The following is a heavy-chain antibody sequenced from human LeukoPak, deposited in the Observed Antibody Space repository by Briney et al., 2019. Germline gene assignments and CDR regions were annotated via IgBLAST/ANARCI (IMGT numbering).Heavy chain of an antibody. V-gene: IGHV3-30*18. J-gene: IGHJ4*02. Sequence: GGSLRLSCAASGFTFSSYGMHWVRQAPGKGLEWVAVISYDGSNKCYADSVKGRFTISRDNSKNTLYLQMNSLRAEDTAVYYCAKDRYSSGGSFDYWGQGTLVTVSS. D-gene: IGHD6-19*01. CDR3: AKDRYSSGGSFDY. CDR2: ISYDGSNK. CDR1: GFTFSSYG.